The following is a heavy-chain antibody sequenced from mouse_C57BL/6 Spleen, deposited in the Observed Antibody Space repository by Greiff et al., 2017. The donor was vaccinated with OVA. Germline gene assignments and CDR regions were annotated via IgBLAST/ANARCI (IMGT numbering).Heavy chain of an antibody. Sequence: QVQLQQSGPELVKPGASVKISCKASGYAFSSSWMNWVKQRPGKGLEWIGRIYPGDGDTNYIGKFKGKATLTADKSSSTAYMQLSSLTSEDSAVYFCARSEYEGYFDYWGQGTTLTVSS. CDR2: IYPGDGDT. CDR3: ARSEYEGYFDY. D-gene: IGHD2-3*01. V-gene: IGHV1-82*01. J-gene: IGHJ2*01. CDR1: GYAFSSSW.